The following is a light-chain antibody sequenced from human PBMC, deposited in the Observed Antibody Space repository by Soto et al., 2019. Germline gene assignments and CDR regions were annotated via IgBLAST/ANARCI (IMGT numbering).Light chain of an antibody. J-gene: IGKJ5*01. CDR1: QSVSSTY. CDR3: QQYGSSPIT. Sequence: EIVLTQSPGTLSLSPGERATLSCRASQSVSSTYLAWYQQKPGQAPRLLIYSASSRATGIPDRFSGSGSGTDFTLTISRLGPEDFAVYYCQQYGSSPITFGQGTRLEIK. V-gene: IGKV3-20*01. CDR2: SAS.